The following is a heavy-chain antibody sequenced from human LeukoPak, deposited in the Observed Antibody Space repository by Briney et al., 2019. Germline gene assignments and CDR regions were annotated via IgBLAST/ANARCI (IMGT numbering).Heavy chain of an antibody. CDR1: GGSFSGYY. CDR3: ARKAYSYGYALDS. J-gene: IGHJ4*02. V-gene: IGHV4-34*01. CDR2: INHSGST. D-gene: IGHD5-18*01. Sequence: SETLSLTCAVYGGSFSGYYWTWIRQPPGKGLEWIGEINHSGSTNYNPSLKSRVTISVDTSKNQFSLKLSSVTAADTAVYYCARKAYSYGYALDSWGQGTLVTVSS.